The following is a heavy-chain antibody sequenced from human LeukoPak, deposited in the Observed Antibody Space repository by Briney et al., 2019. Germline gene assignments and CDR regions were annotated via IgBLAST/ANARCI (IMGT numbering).Heavy chain of an antibody. V-gene: IGHV3-23*01. Sequence: GGSLRLSCAASGFTFSSHAMSWVRQAPGKGLEWVSTISGSGGSTYYADSVKGRFTLSRDTSKNTLYLQMNSLRAEDTAVYYCAKKRGTPVTTIDIWGQGTMVTVSP. CDR2: ISGSGGST. D-gene: IGHD4-17*01. J-gene: IGHJ3*02. CDR1: GFTFSSHA. CDR3: AKKRGTPVTTIDI.